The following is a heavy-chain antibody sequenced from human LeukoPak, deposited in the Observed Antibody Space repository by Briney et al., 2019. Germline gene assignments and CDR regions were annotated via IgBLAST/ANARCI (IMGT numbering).Heavy chain of an antibody. CDR3: ARDKQQLVLYLHYFDY. CDR1: GGSISSSSYY. J-gene: IGHJ4*02. Sequence: SETLSLTCTVSGGSISSSSYYWGWIRQPPGKGLEWIGSIYYSGSTYYNPSLKSRVTISVDTSKNQFSLKLSSVTAADTAVYYCARDKQQLVLYLHYFDYWGQGTLVTVSS. CDR2: IYYSGST. D-gene: IGHD6-13*01. V-gene: IGHV4-39*07.